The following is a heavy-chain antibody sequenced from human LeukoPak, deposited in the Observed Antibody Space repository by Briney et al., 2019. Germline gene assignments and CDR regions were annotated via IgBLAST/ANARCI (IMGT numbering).Heavy chain of an antibody. V-gene: IGHV3-21*01. J-gene: IGHJ4*02. D-gene: IGHD3-22*01. CDR2: ISSGSSFI. CDR3: ARESSGYFY. CDR1: GFTFSTYS. Sequence: PGGSLRLSCAASGFTFSTYSMNWVRRAPGKGLEWVSSISSGSSFIYYADSVKGRFTISRDNAKNSLFLQMNSLGAEDTAVYYCARESSGYFYWGQGTLVTVSS.